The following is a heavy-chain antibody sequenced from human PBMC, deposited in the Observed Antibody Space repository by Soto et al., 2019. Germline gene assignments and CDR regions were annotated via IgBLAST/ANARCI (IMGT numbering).Heavy chain of an antibody. D-gene: IGHD3-3*01. CDR2: IYWDDDK. CDR1: GFSLSTTGVG. V-gene: IGHV2-5*02. CDR3: ALMPDVFFDFWTGFYKGDTIFDY. Sequence: SGPTLVNPTQTLTLTCTFSGFSLSTTGVGVGRLRQPPGKALEWLALIYWDDDKRYSPSLKSRLTITKDTSKNHVVLTMTNMDPVDTATYYCALMPDVFFDFWTGFYKGDTIFDYWGQGTLVTVSS. J-gene: IGHJ4*02.